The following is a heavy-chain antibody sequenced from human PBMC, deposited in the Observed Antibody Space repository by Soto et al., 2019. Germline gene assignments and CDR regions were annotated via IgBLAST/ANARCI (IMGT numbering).Heavy chain of an antibody. CDR2: ISSDGSYA. J-gene: IGHJ4*02. D-gene: IGHD3-9*01. Sequence: EVQLVESGGGLVQPGGSLRLSCAASGFTFSHYWMYWVRQAPGKGLVCVSRISSDGSYASYADSVKGRFTISRDSAKSTLYLQMNSLRAEDTGVYYCARAFDSLEPTAYWGQGTLVTVSS. CDR1: GFTFSHYW. CDR3: ARAFDSLEPTAY. V-gene: IGHV3-74*01.